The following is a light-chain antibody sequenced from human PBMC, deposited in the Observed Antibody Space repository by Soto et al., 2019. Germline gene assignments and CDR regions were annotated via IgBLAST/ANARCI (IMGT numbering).Light chain of an antibody. CDR2: GAS. CDR1: QSITSN. J-gene: IGKJ3*01. V-gene: IGKV3-15*01. CDR3: HQHNNWHRFT. Sequence: EIVMTQSPATLSVSPGERATLSCRASQSITSNLAWYQQKPGKAPRLLIYGASTRATGIPARFSGSGSGTEFNHTISSLQSEDFAVYYCHQHNNWHRFTFGPGTKVDIK.